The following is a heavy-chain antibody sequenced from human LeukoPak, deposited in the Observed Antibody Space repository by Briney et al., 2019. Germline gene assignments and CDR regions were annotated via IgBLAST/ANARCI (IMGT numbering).Heavy chain of an antibody. CDR1: GGSISNYY. CDR2: IYASGST. D-gene: IGHD6-13*01. J-gene: IGHJ4*02. V-gene: IGHV4-4*07. CDR3: ARGGSSWQSFDF. Sequence: SETLSLTCTVYGGSISNYYWSWIRQPARKGLEWIGRIYASGSTNYNPSLKSRVTMSVDTSKNQFSLKLTSVTAADTAVYYCARGGSSWQSFDFWGQGTLVTVSS.